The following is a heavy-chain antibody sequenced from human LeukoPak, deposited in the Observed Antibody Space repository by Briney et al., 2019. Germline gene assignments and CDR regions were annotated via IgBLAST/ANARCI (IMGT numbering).Heavy chain of an antibody. D-gene: IGHD3-16*02. V-gene: IGHV4-31*03. CDR3: ARGDPLRY. J-gene: IGHJ4*02. CDR1: GGAISSGGYY. CDR2: MFYSGGT. Sequence: SETLSLTCTVSGGAISSGGYYWSWIRQPPEKGPEWIGHMFYSGGTYYNPSLKSRASMSVDTSQNHFSLKLTSVTAADTAVYYCARGDPLRYWGQGIRVTVSS.